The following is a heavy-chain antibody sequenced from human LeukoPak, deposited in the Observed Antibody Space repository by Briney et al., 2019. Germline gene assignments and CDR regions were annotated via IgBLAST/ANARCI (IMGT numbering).Heavy chain of an antibody. CDR1: GGSIISSAYS. CDR2: IYYSGSA. Sequence: SETLSLTCTVSGGSIISSAYSWGWIRQPPGKGLEYIGNIYYSGSAYYNPSLKSRVTLSVDTSNNQFSLRLTSVTAADTAVYYCATLAGESWGQETLVTVSS. D-gene: IGHD1-26*01. CDR3: ATLAGES. V-gene: IGHV4-39*01. J-gene: IGHJ5*02.